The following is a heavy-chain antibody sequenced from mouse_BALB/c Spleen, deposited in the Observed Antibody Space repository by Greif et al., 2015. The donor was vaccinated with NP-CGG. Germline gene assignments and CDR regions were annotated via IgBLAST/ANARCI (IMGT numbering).Heavy chain of an antibody. CDR1: GFTFTDYY. CDR3: ARGDGYYWFAY. D-gene: IGHD2-3*01. CDR2: IRNKANGYTT. J-gene: IGHJ3*01. V-gene: IGHV7-3*02. Sequence: EVHLVESGGGLVQPGGSLRPSCATSGFTFTDYYMSWVRQPPGKALEWLGFIRNKANGYTTEYSASVKGRFTISRDNSQSILYLQMNTLRAEDSATYYCARGDGYYWFAYWGQGTLVTVSA.